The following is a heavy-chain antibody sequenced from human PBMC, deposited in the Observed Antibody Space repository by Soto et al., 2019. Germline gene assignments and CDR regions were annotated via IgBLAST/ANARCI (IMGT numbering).Heavy chain of an antibody. J-gene: IGHJ4*02. CDR3: SSYYYDSSGYYQIDY. CDR2: IIPIFGTA. CDR1: GGTFSSYA. D-gene: IGHD3-22*01. V-gene: IGHV1-69*13. Sequence: SVKVSCKASGGTFSSYAISWVRQAPGQGLEWMGGIIPIFGTANYAQKFQGRVTITADESTSTAYMELSSLRSEDTAVYYCSSYYYDSSGYYQIDYWGQGTLVTVSS.